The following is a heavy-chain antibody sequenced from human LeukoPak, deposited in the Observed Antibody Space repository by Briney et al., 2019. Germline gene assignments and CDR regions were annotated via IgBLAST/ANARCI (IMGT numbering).Heavy chain of an antibody. D-gene: IGHD3-10*01. CDR3: ARDRPGAIDY. V-gene: IGHV1-18*01. Sequence: ASVTVSFKASGYTFTSYGISWVRQAPGQGLEWMGWISAYNGNTNYAQKLQGRVTMTTDTSTSTAYMELRSLRSDDTAVYCCARDRPGAIDYWGQGTLVTVSS. CDR1: GYTFTSYG. CDR2: ISAYNGNT. J-gene: IGHJ4*02.